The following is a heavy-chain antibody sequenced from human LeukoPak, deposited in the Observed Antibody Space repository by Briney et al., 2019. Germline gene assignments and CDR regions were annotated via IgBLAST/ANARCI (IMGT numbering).Heavy chain of an antibody. CDR3: ARGMSIVGATLDYMDV. D-gene: IGHD1-26*01. CDR2: IGTAGDT. Sequence: GGSLRLSCAASGFTFSSYDMHWVRQATGKGLEWVSAIGTAGDTYYPGSVKGRFTISRENAKNSLYLQMNNLRAGDTAVYYCARGMSIVGATLDYMDVWGKGTTVTVSS. J-gene: IGHJ6*03. CDR1: GFTFSSYD. V-gene: IGHV3-13*01.